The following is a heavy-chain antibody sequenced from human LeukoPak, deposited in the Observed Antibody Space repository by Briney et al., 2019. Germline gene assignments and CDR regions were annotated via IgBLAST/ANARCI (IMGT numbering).Heavy chain of an antibody. CDR2: ISGSGGST. V-gene: IGHV3-23*01. J-gene: IGHJ6*03. CDR3: AKDYNGSGSFYYYMDV. D-gene: IGHD3-10*01. CDR1: GFTFSSYA. Sequence: GGSLRLSCAASGFTFSSYAMSWVRQAPGKGLEWVSAISGSGGSTYYADSVKGRFTISRDNSKNTLYLQMNSLRAEDTAVYYCAKDYNGSGSFYYYMDVWGKGTTVTVSS.